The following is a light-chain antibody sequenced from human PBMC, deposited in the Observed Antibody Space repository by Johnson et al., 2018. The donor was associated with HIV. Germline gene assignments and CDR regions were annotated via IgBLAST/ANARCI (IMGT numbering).Light chain of an antibody. V-gene: IGLV1-51*01. J-gene: IGLJ1*01. CDR2: DNN. CDR3: GTWDSSLSVV. Sequence: QSVLTQPPSVSAAPGQKVTISCSGSSSNIGNNYVSWYQQLPGTAPKLLIYDNNKRPSGIPDRFSGSKSGTSATLGITGLQTGDEADYYCGTWDSSLSVVFGTGTKVTVI. CDR1: SSNIGNNY.